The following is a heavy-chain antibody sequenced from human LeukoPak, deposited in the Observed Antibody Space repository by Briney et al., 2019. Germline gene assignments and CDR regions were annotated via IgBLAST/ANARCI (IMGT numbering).Heavy chain of an antibody. CDR1: GFTVSSNY. V-gene: IGHV3-23*01. D-gene: IGHD4-17*01. CDR3: AKETTVTTFDI. J-gene: IGHJ3*02. CDR2: ISGSGGDT. Sequence: GGSLRLSCAASGFTVSSNYMSWVRQAPGKGLEWVSAISGSGGDTYYADSVKGRFTISRDNSKNTLYLQMNSLRAEDTAVYYCAKETTVTTFDIWGQGTMVTVSS.